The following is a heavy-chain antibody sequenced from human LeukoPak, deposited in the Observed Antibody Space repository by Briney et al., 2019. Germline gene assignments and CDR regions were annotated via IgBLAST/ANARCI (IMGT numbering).Heavy chain of an antibody. CDR3: ARRWYVGYFDY. D-gene: IGHD4-23*01. CDR2: INPSGGST. V-gene: IGHV1-46*01. CDR1: GYTFTSYY. J-gene: IGHJ4*02. Sequence: PVASLKVSCTASGYTFTSYYMHWVRQAPGQGLEWMGIINPSGGSTSYAQKFQGRVTMTRDTSTSTVYMELSSLRSEDTAVYYCARRWYVGYFDYWGQGTLVTVSS.